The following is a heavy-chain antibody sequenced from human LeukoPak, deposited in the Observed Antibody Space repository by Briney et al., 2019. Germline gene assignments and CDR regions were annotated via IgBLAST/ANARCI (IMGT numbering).Heavy chain of an antibody. J-gene: IGHJ5*02. CDR2: ISGGGDT. CDR1: GFTFSNYA. D-gene: IGHD3-10*01. Sequence: PGGSLRLSCVASGFTFSNYAMNWVRQAPGKGLEWVSVISGGGDTYYTDSVKGRFTISRDNSKNMLYLQMHSLRAEDAAVYYCAKDFGSGIYYRFDPWGQGTLVTVSS. CDR3: AKDFGSGIYYRFDP. V-gene: IGHV3-23*01.